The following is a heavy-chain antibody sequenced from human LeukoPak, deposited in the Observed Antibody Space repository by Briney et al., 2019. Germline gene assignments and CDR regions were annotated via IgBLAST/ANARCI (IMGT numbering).Heavy chain of an antibody. J-gene: IGHJ4*02. V-gene: IGHV4-61*02. D-gene: IGHD3-22*01. Sequence: SETLSLTCTVSDGSISSGSYYWSWIRQPAGKGLEWIGRIYTSGSTNYNPSLKSRVTISVDTSKNQFSLKLSSVTAADTAVYYCARENRNSGSQRGFDYWGQGTLVTVSS. CDR3: ARENRNSGSQRGFDY. CDR2: IYTSGST. CDR1: DGSISSGSYY.